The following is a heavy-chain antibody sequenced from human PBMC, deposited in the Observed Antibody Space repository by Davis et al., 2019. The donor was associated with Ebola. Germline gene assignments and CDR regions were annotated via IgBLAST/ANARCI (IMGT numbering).Heavy chain of an antibody. V-gene: IGHV3-73*01. Sequence: GESLKISCAASGFSVSTYGMHWVRQASGKGLEWVGRIRSKANSYATAYAASVKGRFTISRDDSKNTLYLQMNSLKTEDTAVYYCTTDWVVVVPAARYGMDVWGQGTTVTVSS. CDR1: GFSVSTYG. CDR2: IRSKANSYAT. D-gene: IGHD2-2*01. CDR3: TTDWVVVVPAARYGMDV. J-gene: IGHJ6*02.